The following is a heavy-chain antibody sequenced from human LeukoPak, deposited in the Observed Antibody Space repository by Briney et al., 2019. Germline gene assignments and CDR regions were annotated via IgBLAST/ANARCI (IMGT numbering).Heavy chain of an antibody. Sequence: GGSLRLSCAASGFTFSTHDVNWVRQAPGKGLEWVSFINSRSSTIYYADSVKGRFTISRDNSKNTLYLQMNSLRAEDTAVYYCAKDVDTAMVTVIDYWGQGTLVTVSS. CDR3: AKDVDTAMVTVIDY. CDR1: GFTFSTHD. J-gene: IGHJ4*02. V-gene: IGHV3-48*01. CDR2: INSRSSTI. D-gene: IGHD5-18*01.